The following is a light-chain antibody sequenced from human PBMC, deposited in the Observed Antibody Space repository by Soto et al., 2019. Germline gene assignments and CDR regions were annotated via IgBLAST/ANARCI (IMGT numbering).Light chain of an antibody. CDR1: SSDVGSGDS. CDR3: RSYTTSGSSV. J-gene: IGLJ1*01. V-gene: IGLV2-14*01. CDR2: EVT. Sequence: SALTQPASVSGSPGQSITISCSGSSSDVGSGDSVSWYQHHPGKAPKLVIYEVTTRPSGVSDRFSGSKSVNTASLTISGLQAEDEADYYCRSYTTSGSSVFGTGTKVTVL.